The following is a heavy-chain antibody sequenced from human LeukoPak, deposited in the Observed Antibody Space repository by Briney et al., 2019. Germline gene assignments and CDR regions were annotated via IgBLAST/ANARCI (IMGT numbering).Heavy chain of an antibody. Sequence: PETLSLTCAVSGGSISSDSYYWGWIRQPPGKGLEWIGSIYYTGSTYYSPSLKSRVTISIDTPKNQFSLRLSSVTAADTAVYYCARRDTATGIDPWGQGTLVTVSS. D-gene: IGHD2-2*02. CDR2: IYYTGST. CDR1: GGSISSDSYY. J-gene: IGHJ5*02. V-gene: IGHV4-39*07. CDR3: ARRDTATGIDP.